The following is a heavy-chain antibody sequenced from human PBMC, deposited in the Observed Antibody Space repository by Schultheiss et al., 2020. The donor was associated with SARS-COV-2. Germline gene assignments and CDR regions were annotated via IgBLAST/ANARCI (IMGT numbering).Heavy chain of an antibody. D-gene: IGHD4-17*01. Sequence: SETLSLTCTVSGGSISSGGYYWSWIRQPPGKGLEWIGYIYYGGNTNYNPSLKSRVTISVDTSKNQFSLKLSSVTAADTAVYYCAREPRQYYGDYVVDYWGQGTLVTVSS. V-gene: IGHV4-61*08. CDR2: IYYGGNT. CDR3: AREPRQYYGDYVVDY. J-gene: IGHJ4*02. CDR1: GGSISSGGYY.